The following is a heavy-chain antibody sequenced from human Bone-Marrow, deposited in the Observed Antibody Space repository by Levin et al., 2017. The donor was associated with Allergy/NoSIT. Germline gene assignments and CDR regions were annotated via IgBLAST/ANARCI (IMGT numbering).Heavy chain of an antibody. V-gene: IGHV3-9*01. D-gene: IGHD4-23*01. J-gene: IGHJ6*02. Sequence: GGSLRLSCAASGFTFTDYAIHWIRQAPGRGLEWVSGVSWNSGTIGYADSVKGRFTISRDNAKNSLYLQMNSLRTEDTALYFCARHKDYGGNGYDYYGMDVWGQGTTVTVSS. CDR3: ARHKDYGGNGYDYYGMDV. CDR2: VSWNSGTI. CDR1: GFTFTDYA.